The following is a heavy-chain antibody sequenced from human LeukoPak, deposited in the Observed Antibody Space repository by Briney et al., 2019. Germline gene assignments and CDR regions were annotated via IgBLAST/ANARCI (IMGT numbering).Heavy chain of an antibody. D-gene: IGHD3-9*01. V-gene: IGHV1-69*13. J-gene: IGHJ4*02. Sequence: SVTVSCTASGGTFSSYAISWVRQAPGQGLEWMGGIIPIFGTANYAQKFQGRVTITADESTSTAYMELSSLRSEDTAVYYCARAPYYDILTGYFDYWGQGTLVTVSS. CDR1: GGTFSSYA. CDR3: ARAPYYDILTGYFDY. CDR2: IIPIFGTA.